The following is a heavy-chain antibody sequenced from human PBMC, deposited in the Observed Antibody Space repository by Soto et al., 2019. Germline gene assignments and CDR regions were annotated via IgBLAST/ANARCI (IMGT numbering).Heavy chain of an antibody. Sequence: PSETLSLTCTVSGGSIRSSDYYWTWIRQPPGKGLEWIGYIDYSGSTNYNPSLKSRVTISVDTSKNQFSLKLSSVTAADTAVYYCAREMGVWVGATGYFDYSGQGTLVTVSS. CDR2: IDYSGST. J-gene: IGHJ4*02. V-gene: IGHV4-61*08. D-gene: IGHD1-26*01. CDR3: AREMGVWVGATGYFDY. CDR1: GGSIRSSDYY.